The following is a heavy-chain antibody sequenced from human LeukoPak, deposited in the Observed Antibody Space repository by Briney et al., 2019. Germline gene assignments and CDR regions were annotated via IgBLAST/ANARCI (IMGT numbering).Heavy chain of an antibody. D-gene: IGHD1-26*01. CDR1: GFTFSSYS. CDR3: AREGGGSGLWYYDL. J-gene: IGHJ2*01. CDR2: IGGGGVTT. Sequence: GGSLRLSCAASGFTFSSYSMHWVRQAPGKGPEFVSVIGGGGVTTFYADSVKDRFTISRDNSKNTLYLEMGSLRAEDLAVYYCAREGGGSGLWYYDLWGRGTLVTVSS. V-gene: IGHV3-64*02.